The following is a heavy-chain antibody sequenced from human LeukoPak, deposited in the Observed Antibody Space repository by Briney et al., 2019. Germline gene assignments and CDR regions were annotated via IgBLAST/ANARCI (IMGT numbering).Heavy chain of an antibody. Sequence: ASVKVSCKVSGYTLTELSMHWVRQAPGKGMEWMGGFDPEDGETIYAQKFPGRVTMTEDTSTDTAYMELSSLRSEDTAASYCATGGYGSIADYWGQGTLVTVSS. J-gene: IGHJ4*02. CDR1: GYTLTELS. V-gene: IGHV1-24*01. CDR3: ATGGYGSIADY. D-gene: IGHD3-10*01. CDR2: FDPEDGET.